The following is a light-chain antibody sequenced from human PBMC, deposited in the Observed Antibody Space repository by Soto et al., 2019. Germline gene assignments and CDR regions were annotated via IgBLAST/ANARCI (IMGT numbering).Light chain of an antibody. Sequence: QSALTQPASLSGSPGQSITISCTGTSSDVGYYNYVSWYQQHPGKAPKVIIYEVSNRPSGVSYRFSGSKSGNTASLTISGLQAEDEADYYCFSYRSTGILLFGGGTKLTVL. CDR2: EVS. CDR3: FSYRSTGILL. CDR1: SSDVGYYNY. V-gene: IGLV2-14*01. J-gene: IGLJ2*01.